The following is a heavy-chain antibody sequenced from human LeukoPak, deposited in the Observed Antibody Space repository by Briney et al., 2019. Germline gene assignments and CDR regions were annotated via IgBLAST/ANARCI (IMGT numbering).Heavy chain of an antibody. D-gene: IGHD3-22*01. CDR3: AKDAYYYDSSGYPDY. CDR1: GFTFDDYA. V-gene: IGHV3-9*01. J-gene: IGHJ4*02. Sequence: GGSLRLSCAVSGFTFDDYAMHWVRQAPGKGLEWVSGISWNSGSIAYADSVRGRFTISRDNAKNSLYLQMNSLRAEDTALYYCAKDAYYYDSSGYPDYWGQGTLVTVSS. CDR2: ISWNSGSI.